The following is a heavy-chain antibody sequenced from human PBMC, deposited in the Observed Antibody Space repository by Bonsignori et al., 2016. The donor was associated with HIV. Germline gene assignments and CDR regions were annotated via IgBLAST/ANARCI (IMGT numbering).Heavy chain of an antibody. V-gene: IGHV3-23*01. CDR1: GFTFSRYA. D-gene: IGHD3-22*01. J-gene: IGHJ4*02. Sequence: GGSLRLSCAVSGFTFSRYAMSWVRQAPGKGLEWVSIISGSGVTTYYADSVRGRFTISRDNSKNTLNLQMNSLRAEDTAVYYCAKAASYYYDSRGYYIDYWGPGNAGHRLL. CDR3: AKAASYYYDSRGYYIDY. CDR2: ISGSGVTT.